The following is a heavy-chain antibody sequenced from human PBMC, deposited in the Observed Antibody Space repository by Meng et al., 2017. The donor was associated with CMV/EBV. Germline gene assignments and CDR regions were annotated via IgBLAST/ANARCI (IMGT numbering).Heavy chain of an antibody. CDR2: INWNGGST. D-gene: IGHD3-22*01. Sequence: GESLKISCAASGFTFDDYGMRWVRQAPGKGLEWVSGINWNGGSTGYADSVKGRFTISRDNAKNSLYLQMNSLRAEDTALYYCARDRDSYYYDSSGYWDYWGQGTLVTVSS. V-gene: IGHV3-20*04. CDR1: GFTFDDYG. CDR3: ARDRDSYYYDSSGYWDY. J-gene: IGHJ4*02.